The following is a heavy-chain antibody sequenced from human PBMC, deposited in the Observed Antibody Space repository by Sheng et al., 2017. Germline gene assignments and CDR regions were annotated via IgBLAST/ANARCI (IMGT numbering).Heavy chain of an antibody. CDR1: GGSISSGSHF. V-gene: IGHV4-39*07. D-gene: IGHD3-22*01. J-gene: IGHJ4*02. CDR3: ARLYHYYESGGYYFDY. Sequence: QLQLQESGPGLLKASETLSLTCSVSGGSISSGSHFWGWIRQPPGKGLEWIGSIYYRGSTYYNPSLKSRVTISVDTSKSHFSLRLSSVTAADTAVYYCARLYHYYESGGYYFDYWGQGTLVTVSS. CDR2: IYYRGST.